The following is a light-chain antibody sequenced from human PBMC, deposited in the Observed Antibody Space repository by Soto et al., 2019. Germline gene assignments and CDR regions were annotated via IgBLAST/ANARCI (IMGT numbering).Light chain of an antibody. V-gene: IGKV3-11*01. CDR1: QSVSSY. CDR3: QQRSNWPPYT. Sequence: EIVLTQSAASLSLSPGERATLSSRASQSVSSYLAWYQQKPGQAPRLLIYDASNRATGIPARFSGSGSGTDFTLTISSLEPEDFAVYYCQQRSNWPPYTFGQGTKLEIK. CDR2: DAS. J-gene: IGKJ2*01.